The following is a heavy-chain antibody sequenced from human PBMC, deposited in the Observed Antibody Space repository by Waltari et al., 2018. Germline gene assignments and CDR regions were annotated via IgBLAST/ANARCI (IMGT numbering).Heavy chain of an antibody. J-gene: IGHJ5*02. D-gene: IGHD4-17*01. CDR3: ARLLYDYGDDWFDP. Sequence: QVQLQESGPGLVKPSQTLSLTCTVSGGSISSGSYYWSWIRQPAGKGLEWIGRIYHSGSTNYNPSLKSRVTISVDKSKNQFSLKLSSVTAADTAVYYCARLLYDYGDDWFDPWGQGTLVTVSS. CDR2: IYHSGST. V-gene: IGHV4-61*02. CDR1: GGSISSGSYY.